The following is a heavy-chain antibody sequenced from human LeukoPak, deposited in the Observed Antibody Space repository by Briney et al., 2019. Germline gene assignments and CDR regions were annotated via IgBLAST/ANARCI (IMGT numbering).Heavy chain of an antibody. CDR2: MNPNSGNT. J-gene: IGHJ6*03. Sequence: ASVKVSCKASGYTFTSHDINWVRQATGQGLEWMGWMNPNSGNTGYAQKFQGRVTITRNTSISTAYMELSSLRSEDTAVYYCARGPRSSSSSIGYYYMDVWGKGTTVTVSS. CDR1: GYTFTSHD. V-gene: IGHV1-8*03. CDR3: ARGPRSSSSSIGYYYMDV. D-gene: IGHD6-6*01.